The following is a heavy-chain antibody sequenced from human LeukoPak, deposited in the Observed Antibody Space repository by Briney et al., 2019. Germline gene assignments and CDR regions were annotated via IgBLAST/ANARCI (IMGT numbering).Heavy chain of an antibody. Sequence: GGSLRLSCAASGFTFSSYEMNWVRQAPGKGLEWVSYISSSGSTIYYADSVKGRLTISRNNAKNSLYLQMNSLRAEDTAVYYCAKASAVPAAIRKPPFGDWGQGTLVTVSS. D-gene: IGHD2-2*01. CDR1: GFTFSSYE. V-gene: IGHV3-48*03. J-gene: IGHJ4*02. CDR2: ISSSGSTI. CDR3: AKASAVPAAIRKPPFGD.